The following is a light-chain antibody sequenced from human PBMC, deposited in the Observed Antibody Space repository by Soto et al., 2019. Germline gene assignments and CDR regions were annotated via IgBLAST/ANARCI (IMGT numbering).Light chain of an antibody. CDR2: DAS. Sequence: EIVLTQSPATLSLSPGERATLSCRASQSVSSYLAWYQQKPGQAPRLLIYDASNRATGIPARFSGSGPGTDLTLTISGLEPEDFAVDYSQQRCNWPLIGFGQGTRLEIK. CDR1: QSVSSY. J-gene: IGKJ5*01. CDR3: QQRCNWPLIG. V-gene: IGKV3-11*01.